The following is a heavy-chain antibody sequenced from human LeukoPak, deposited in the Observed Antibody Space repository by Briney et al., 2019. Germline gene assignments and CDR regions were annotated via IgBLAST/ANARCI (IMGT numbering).Heavy chain of an antibody. CDR2: IDSHNGDR. V-gene: IGHV1-18*01. Sequence: ASVKVSCKASGYSLVFFGVSWVRQAPGQGLEWMGWIDSHNGDRNYADKFQDRVTMTTDTSTTTSYMELRSLRSDDTAVYYCASYSNYFAYWGQGTLVTVSS. CDR3: ASYSNYFAY. CDR1: GYSLVFFG. J-gene: IGHJ4*02. D-gene: IGHD4-11*01.